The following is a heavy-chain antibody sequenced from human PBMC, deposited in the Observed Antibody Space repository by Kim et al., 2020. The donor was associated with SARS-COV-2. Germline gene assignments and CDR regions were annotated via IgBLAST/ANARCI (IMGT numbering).Heavy chain of an antibody. D-gene: IGHD6-13*01. CDR2: IDWDDDK. Sequence: SGPTLVKPTQTLTLTCTFSGFSLSTSGMCVSWIRQPPGKALEWLALIDWDDDKYYSTSLKTRLTISKDTSKNQVVLTMTNMDPVDTATYYCARIPVVGQQLSNYYYYGMDVWGQGTTVTVSS. V-gene: IGHV2-70*01. J-gene: IGHJ6*02. CDR3: ARIPVVGQQLSNYYYYGMDV. CDR1: GFSLSTSGMC.